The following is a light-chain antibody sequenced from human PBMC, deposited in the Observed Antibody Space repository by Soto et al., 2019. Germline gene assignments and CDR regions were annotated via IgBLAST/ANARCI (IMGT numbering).Light chain of an antibody. V-gene: IGLV2-8*01. CDR2: EVT. Sequence: QSALTQPPSASGSPGQSVTISCTGTSSDVGGYNFVSWYQQHPGKAPKFMIYEVTKRPSGVPDRFSGSKSGNTASLTVSGLQAEDEADYYCSSYAGGIKWVFGAGTKLTVL. J-gene: IGLJ3*02. CDR3: SSYAGGIKWV. CDR1: SSDVGGYNF.